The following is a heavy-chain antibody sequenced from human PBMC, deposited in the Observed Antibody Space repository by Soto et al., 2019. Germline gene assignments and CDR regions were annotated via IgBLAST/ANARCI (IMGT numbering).Heavy chain of an antibody. J-gene: IGHJ4*02. CDR2: IKQDGTEK. V-gene: IGHV3-7*01. D-gene: IGHD5-12*01. Sequence: EVQLVESGGGLVQPGGSLRLSCGASGFTFSNYWMSWVRQAAGKGLEWVANIKQDGTEKNYVDSVRGRFTISRDNAKNSLDLQMNSLTAEDTAVYYCASVAIWGQGTLVTVSS. CDR1: GFTFSNYW. CDR3: ASVAI.